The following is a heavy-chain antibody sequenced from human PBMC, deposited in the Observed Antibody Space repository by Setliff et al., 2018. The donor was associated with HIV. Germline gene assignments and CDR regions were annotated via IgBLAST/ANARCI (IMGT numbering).Heavy chain of an antibody. V-gene: IGHV4-39*07. CDR3: ARDDGGYNYAEAFDV. D-gene: IGHD3-16*01. CDR2: VFYSGNT. J-gene: IGHJ3*01. Sequence: PSETLSLTCTVSGGSISSSNYYWGWIRQSPGKGLEWIGSVFYSGNTYYNPSLKTRVTMSIDTSKNQFSLKLNSVTAADTAVYYCARDDGGYNYAEAFDVWSQGTMVTVSS. CDR1: GGSISSSNYY.